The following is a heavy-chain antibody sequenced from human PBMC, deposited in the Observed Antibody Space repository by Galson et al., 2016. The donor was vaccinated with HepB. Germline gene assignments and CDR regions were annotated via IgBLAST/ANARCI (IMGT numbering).Heavy chain of an antibody. J-gene: IGHJ6*02. CDR2: IWYDGTNK. CDR3: AKDGGDGYNFPYYYGTDV. CDR1: GFTFINYG. D-gene: IGHD5-24*01. Sequence: SLRLSCAASGFTFINYGMHWVRQAPGKGLEWVALIWYDGTNKYYADSVKGRFTISRDNSKNTVYLQMNSPRAEDTAVYYCAKDGGDGYNFPYYYGTDVWGQGTTVTVSS. V-gene: IGHV3-33*06.